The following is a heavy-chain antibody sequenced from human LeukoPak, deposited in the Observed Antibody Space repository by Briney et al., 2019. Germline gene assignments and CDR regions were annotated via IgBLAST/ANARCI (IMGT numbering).Heavy chain of an antibody. CDR2: ISGSGGST. CDR3: AKANGYSSGWTPSEMYNWFDP. J-gene: IGHJ5*02. D-gene: IGHD6-19*01. Sequence: PGGSLRLSCAASGFTFSSYAMSWVRQAPGKGLEWVSAISGSGGSTYYADSVKGRFTISRDNSKNTLYLQMNSLRAEDTAVYYCAKANGYSSGWTPSEMYNWFDPWGQGTLVTVSS. V-gene: IGHV3-23*01. CDR1: GFTFSSYA.